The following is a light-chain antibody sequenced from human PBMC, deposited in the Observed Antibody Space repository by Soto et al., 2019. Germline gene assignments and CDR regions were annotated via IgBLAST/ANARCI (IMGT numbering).Light chain of an antibody. Sequence: QSVLTQPPSVSGAPGQRVTISCTGSSSNIGAGYNVHWYQQLPGTAPKLLIYGNSNRPSGVPDRFSGSKSGTSASLAITKIQAEDEADYYCQYYDSSLSVVFGGGTKLTVL. CDR1: SSNIGAGYN. CDR2: GNS. V-gene: IGLV1-40*01. CDR3: QYYDSSLSVV. J-gene: IGLJ2*01.